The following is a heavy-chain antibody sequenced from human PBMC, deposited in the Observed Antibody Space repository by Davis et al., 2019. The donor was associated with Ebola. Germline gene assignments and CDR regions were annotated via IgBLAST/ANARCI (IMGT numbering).Heavy chain of an antibody. V-gene: IGHV3-30*19. CDR2: IWYDGSNK. CDR1: GFTFSSYG. D-gene: IGHD5-12*01. CDR3: ARVGGEATIVFDY. J-gene: IGHJ4*02. Sequence: GESLKISCAASGFTFSSYGMHWVRQAPGKGLEWVAVIWYDGSNKYYADSVKGRFTISRDNSKNTLYLQMNSLRAEDTAVYYCARVGGEATIVFDYWGQGTLVTVSS.